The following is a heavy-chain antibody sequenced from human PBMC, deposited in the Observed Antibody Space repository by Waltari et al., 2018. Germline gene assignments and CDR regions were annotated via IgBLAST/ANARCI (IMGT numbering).Heavy chain of an antibody. CDR3: ARGKLGDCSSTSCYIDY. CDR2: IHHSGST. D-gene: IGHD2-2*02. CDR1: GGSFSGYY. V-gene: IGHV4-34*01. Sequence: QVQLQQWGAGLLKPSETLSLTCAVYGGSFSGYYWSWLRQPPGKGLEWIGEIHHSGSTNYNPSLKSRVTISVDTSKNQCSLKLSAVTAADTAVYYCARGKLGDCSSTSCYIDYWGQGTLVTVSS. J-gene: IGHJ4*02.